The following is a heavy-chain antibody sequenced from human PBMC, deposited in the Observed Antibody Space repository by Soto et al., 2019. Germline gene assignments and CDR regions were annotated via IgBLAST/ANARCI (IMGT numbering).Heavy chain of an antibody. Sequence: PGGSLRLSCAASGFTFSTYAMTWVRQAPGKGLGWVSMISSSGDGTYYEDSVKGRFTISRDNSRNTLNLQMNSLRAEDTAVYYCAKNGDFWSWGMDVWGQGTTVTVSS. J-gene: IGHJ6*02. D-gene: IGHD3-3*01. V-gene: IGHV3-23*01. CDR2: ISSSGDGT. CDR1: GFTFSTYA. CDR3: AKNGDFWSWGMDV.